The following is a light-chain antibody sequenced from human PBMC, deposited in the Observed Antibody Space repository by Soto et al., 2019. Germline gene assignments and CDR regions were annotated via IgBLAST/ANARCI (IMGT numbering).Light chain of an antibody. CDR2: LNSDGSH. V-gene: IGLV4-69*01. CDR3: QTWGGGIHWV. CDR1: SGHSSYA. J-gene: IGLJ3*02. Sequence: QAVLTQSPSASASLGASVKLTCTLSSGHSSYAIAWHQQQPEKGPRYLMKLNSDGSHSKGDGIPDRFSGSSSGAERYLTISSLQSEDDADYSWQTWGGGIHWVFGGGTKLTVL.